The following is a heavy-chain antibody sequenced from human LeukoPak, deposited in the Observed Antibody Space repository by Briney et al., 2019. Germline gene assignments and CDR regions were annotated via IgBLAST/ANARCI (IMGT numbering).Heavy chain of an antibody. Sequence: GASVKVSCKASGYTFTGYYIHWVRQAPGQGLEWMGWINPNSGGTNSVQKFQGRVTMTRDTSISTAYMELSRLRSDDTAVYYCARGLGYCSSTSCSGGYYYYMDVWGKGTTVTVSS. D-gene: IGHD2-2*01. V-gene: IGHV1-2*02. J-gene: IGHJ6*03. CDR1: GYTFTGYY. CDR3: ARGLGYCSSTSCSGGYYYYMDV. CDR2: INPNSGGT.